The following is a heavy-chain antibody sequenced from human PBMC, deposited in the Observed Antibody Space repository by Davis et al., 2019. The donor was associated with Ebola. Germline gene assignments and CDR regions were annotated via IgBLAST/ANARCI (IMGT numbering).Heavy chain of an antibody. D-gene: IGHD1-26*01. Sequence: GGPLRLSCAASGFTFSSYGLSWVRQAPGKGLEWVSTLGTSADTYYADSVKGRFTISRDNSKNTLYLQMNGLRVEDTAIYYCAKDTSNIWFDIWGQGTNVTVSS. CDR3: AKDTSNIWFDI. CDR1: GFTFSSYG. J-gene: IGHJ3*02. V-gene: IGHV3-23*01. CDR2: LGTSADT.